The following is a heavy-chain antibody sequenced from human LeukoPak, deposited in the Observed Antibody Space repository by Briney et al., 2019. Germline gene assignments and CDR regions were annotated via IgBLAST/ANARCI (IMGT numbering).Heavy chain of an antibody. D-gene: IGHD6-13*01. J-gene: IGHJ4*02. CDR1: GFTFSSYG. CDR3: AKARYSSSLGYYFDY. Sequence: GGSLRLSCAASGFTFSSYGMNWVRQAPGKGLEWVAFIRYAASNEYYADFVKGRFTISRDNSKDTLYLQMNSLRAEDTAVYYCAKARYSSSLGYYFDYWGQGTLVTVSS. V-gene: IGHV3-30*02. CDR2: IRYAASNE.